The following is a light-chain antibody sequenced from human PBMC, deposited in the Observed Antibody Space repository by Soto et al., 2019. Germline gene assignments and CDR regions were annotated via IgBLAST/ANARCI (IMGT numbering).Light chain of an antibody. Sequence: QSALTQPASVSGSPRQSITISCTGASSDVGAYNYVSWYQQHPGKAPKLMIYDVSNRPSGVSNRFSGSKSGNTASLTISGLQADDEADYYCSSYTISSTYVFGTGTKLTVL. CDR3: SSYTISSTYV. CDR2: DVS. CDR1: SSDVGAYNY. J-gene: IGLJ1*01. V-gene: IGLV2-14*01.